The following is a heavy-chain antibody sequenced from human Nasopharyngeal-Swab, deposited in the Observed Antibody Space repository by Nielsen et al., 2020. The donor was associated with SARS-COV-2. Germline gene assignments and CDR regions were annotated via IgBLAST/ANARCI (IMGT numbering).Heavy chain of an antibody. CDR2: TYYRSKWYN. D-gene: IGHD1-1*01. CDR3: ARDNTWNDRVEDAFDI. CDR1: GDSVSSNSAA. Sequence: SETLSLTCALSGDSVSSNSAAWNWIRQSPSRGLEWLGRTYYRSKWYNDYAVSVKSRITLNPDTSKNQFSLQLNSLTPEDTAVYYCARDNTWNDRVEDAFDIWGQGTMGTVSS. V-gene: IGHV6-1*01. J-gene: IGHJ3*02.